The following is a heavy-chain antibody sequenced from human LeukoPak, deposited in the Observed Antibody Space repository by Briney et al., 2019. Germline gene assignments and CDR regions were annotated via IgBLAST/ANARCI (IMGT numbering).Heavy chain of an antibody. CDR3: ARQPIYEAYFDF. CDR1: EFPFDRYW. Sequence: GGSLRLSCVASEFPFDRYWMSWVRQAPGKGLEWVANIKHDGSEKNFVDSVKGRFTISRDNAENSLFLQMNSLRADDTAVYFCARQPIYEAYFDFWGQGTLVTVSS. D-gene: IGHD3-16*01. V-gene: IGHV3-7*01. J-gene: IGHJ4*02. CDR2: IKHDGSEK.